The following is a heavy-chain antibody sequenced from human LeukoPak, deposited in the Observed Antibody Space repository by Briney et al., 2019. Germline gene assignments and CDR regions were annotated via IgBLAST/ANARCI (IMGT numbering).Heavy chain of an antibody. D-gene: IGHD6-6*01. CDR3: ARDREVYGSSAPVY. V-gene: IGHV3-21*01. CDR2: VDSSGGYM. CDR1: GFTFNTYS. Sequence: GGSLRLSCEASGFTFNTYSMNWARQAPGKGLEWVSSVDSSGGYMFYADSVKGRFTISRDNAKNSLYLQMNSLRAEDTAVYYCARDREVYGSSAPVYWGQGTLVTVSS. J-gene: IGHJ4*02.